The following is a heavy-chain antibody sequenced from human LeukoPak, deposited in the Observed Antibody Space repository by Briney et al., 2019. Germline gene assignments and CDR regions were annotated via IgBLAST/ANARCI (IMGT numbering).Heavy chain of an antibody. CDR1: GFTFSSYG. D-gene: IGHD3-9*01. CDR3: AKRSVDSPYCFDY. J-gene: IGHJ4*02. V-gene: IGHV3-33*06. CDR2: IWYDGSNK. Sequence: PGRSLRLSCAASGFTFSSYGMHWVRQAPGKGLEWVAVIWYDGSNKYYADSVKGRFTISRDNSKNTLYLQMNSLRAEDTAVYYCAKRSVDSPYCFDYWGQGTLVTVSS.